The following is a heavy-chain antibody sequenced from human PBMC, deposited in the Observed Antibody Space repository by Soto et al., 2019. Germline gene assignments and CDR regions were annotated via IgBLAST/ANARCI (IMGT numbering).Heavy chain of an antibody. V-gene: IGHV3-30-3*01. Sequence: QVQLVESGGGVVQPGRSLRLSCAASGFTFSSYAMHWVRQAPGKGLAWVAVISYDGSNKYYADSVKGRFTISRDNSKNTLYLQMNSLRAEDTAVYYCARQTFDSSGYFTWGYFDYWGQGTLVTVSS. CDR3: ARQTFDSSGYFTWGYFDY. CDR2: ISYDGSNK. D-gene: IGHD3-22*01. CDR1: GFTFSSYA. J-gene: IGHJ4*02.